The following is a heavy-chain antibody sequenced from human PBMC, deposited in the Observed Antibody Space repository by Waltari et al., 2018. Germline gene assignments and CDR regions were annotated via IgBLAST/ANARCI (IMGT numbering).Heavy chain of an antibody. CDR3: AKEMATIKNWYFDL. CDR1: GFTFSSYG. V-gene: IGHV3-30*02. Sequence: QVQLVESGGGVVQPGGSLRLSCAASGFTFSSYGMHWVRQAPGKGLEWVAVIRYDGSNKYYADSVKGRFTISRDNSKNTLYLQMNSLRAEDTAVYYCAKEMATIKNWYFDLWGRGTLVTVSS. CDR2: IRYDGSNK. J-gene: IGHJ2*01. D-gene: IGHD5-12*01.